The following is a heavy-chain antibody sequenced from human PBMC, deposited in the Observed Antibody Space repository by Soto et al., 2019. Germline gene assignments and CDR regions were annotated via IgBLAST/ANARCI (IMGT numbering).Heavy chain of an antibody. CDR3: AKREYPDVQASHFDY. CDR1: GFTFSSYA. Sequence: GGSLRLSCAASGFTFSSYAMSWVRQAPGKGLEWVSAISGSGGSTYYADSVKGRFTISRDNSKNTLYLQMNSLRAEDTAVYYCAKREYPDVQASHFDYWGQGTLVTVSS. D-gene: IGHD1-1*01. V-gene: IGHV3-23*01. CDR2: ISGSGGST. J-gene: IGHJ4*02.